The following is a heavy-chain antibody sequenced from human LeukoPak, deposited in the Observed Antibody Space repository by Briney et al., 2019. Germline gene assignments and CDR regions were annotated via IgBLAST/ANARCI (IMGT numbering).Heavy chain of an antibody. CDR2: ISSDGSNK. V-gene: IGHV3-30*04. J-gene: IGHJ4*02. Sequence: GALRLSCAASGFTFSSYAMHWVRQAPGKGLEWVAVISSDGSNKYYADSMKGRFTISRDNSKNTLYLQMNSLRGEDTAVYYCAKVRVVYNWNYAYYFDSWGQGTLVTVSS. D-gene: IGHD1-7*01. CDR1: GFTFSSYA. CDR3: AKVRVVYNWNYAYYFDS.